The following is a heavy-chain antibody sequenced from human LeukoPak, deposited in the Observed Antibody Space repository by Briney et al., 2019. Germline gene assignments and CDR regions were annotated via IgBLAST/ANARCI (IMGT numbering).Heavy chain of an antibody. CDR3: ARGLGMDHHSGGSDWFDP. Sequence: SETLSLTCTVSGGSISSYYWIWIRQPPGKGLEWIGYIYYSGSTNYNPSLKSRVTISVDTSKNQFSLRLSSVTAADTAVYYCARGLGMDHHSGGSDWFDPWGQGALVTVSS. V-gene: IGHV4-59*01. J-gene: IGHJ5*02. CDR2: IYYSGST. D-gene: IGHD2-15*01. CDR1: GGSISSYY.